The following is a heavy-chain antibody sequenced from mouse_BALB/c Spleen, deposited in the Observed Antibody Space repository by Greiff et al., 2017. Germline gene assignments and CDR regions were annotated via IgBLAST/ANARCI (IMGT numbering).Heavy chain of an antibody. CDR1: GFTFSSFG. J-gene: IGHJ2*01. CDR2: FSSGSSTI. Sequence: EVQGVESGGGLVQPGGSRKLSCAASGFTFSSFGMHWVRQAPEKGLEWVAYFSSGSSTIYYADTVKGRFTISRDNPKNTLFLQMTSLRSEDTAMYYCARGEGDYWGQGTTLTVSS. CDR3: ARGEGDY. V-gene: IGHV5-17*02.